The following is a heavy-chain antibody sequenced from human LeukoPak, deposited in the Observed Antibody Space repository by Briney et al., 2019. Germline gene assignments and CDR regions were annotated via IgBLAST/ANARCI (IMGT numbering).Heavy chain of an antibody. Sequence: GGSLRPSCAASGFTFDDYGMSWVRQAPGKGLEWVSSISSSSSYIYYADSVKGRFTISRDNAKNSLYLQMNSLRAEDTAVYYCARDFIHNTAMAYCGQGTLVTVSS. CDR2: ISSSSSYI. V-gene: IGHV3-21*01. D-gene: IGHD5-18*01. J-gene: IGHJ4*02. CDR1: GFTFDDYG. CDR3: ARDFIHNTAMAY.